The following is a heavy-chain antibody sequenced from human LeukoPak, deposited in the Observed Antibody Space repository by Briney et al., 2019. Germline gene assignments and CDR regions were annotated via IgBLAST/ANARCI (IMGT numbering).Heavy chain of an antibody. CDR3: AKDRRGYSSGWSVAEYFQH. V-gene: IGHV3-23*01. CDR2: ISGSGGST. J-gene: IGHJ1*01. Sequence: PGGSLRLSCAASGFTFSSYGMHWVRQAPGKGLEWVSAISGSGGSTYYADSVKGRFTISRDNSKNTLYLQMNSLRAEDTAVYYCAKDRRGYSSGWSVAEYFQHWGQGTLVTVSS. CDR1: GFTFSSYG. D-gene: IGHD6-19*01.